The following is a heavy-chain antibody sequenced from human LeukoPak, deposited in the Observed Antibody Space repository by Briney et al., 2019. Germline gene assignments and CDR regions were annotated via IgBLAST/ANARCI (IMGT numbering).Heavy chain of an antibody. V-gene: IGHV4-34*01. CDR1: GGSFSGYY. Sequence: SETLSLTCAVYGGSFSGYYWSWIRQPPGKGLEWIGEINHSGSTNYSPSLQSRVTISLDTSKNKFSLKQSSGTTADTAAYYCAREVYSAGGNCILPLDSLGQGTLVTVSS. CDR2: INHSGST. D-gene: IGHD4-23*01. J-gene: IGHJ4*02. CDR3: AREVYSAGGNCILPLDS.